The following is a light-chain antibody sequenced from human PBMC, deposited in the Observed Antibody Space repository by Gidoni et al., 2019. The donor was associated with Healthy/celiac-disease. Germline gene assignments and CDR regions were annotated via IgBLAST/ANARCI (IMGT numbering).Light chain of an antibody. V-gene: IGKV3-11*01. J-gene: IGKJ2*01. CDR2: DAS. Sequence: EIVFTQSPATLSLSPVERATLSCRASQSVSSYLAWYQQKPGQAPRLLIYDASNRATGIPARFSGSGSGTDFTLTISSLEPEDFAVYYCQQRSNWPLYTFGQGTKLEIK. CDR1: QSVSSY. CDR3: QQRSNWPLYT.